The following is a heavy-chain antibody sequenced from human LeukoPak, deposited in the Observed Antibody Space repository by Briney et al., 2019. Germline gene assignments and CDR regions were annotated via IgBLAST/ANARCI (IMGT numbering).Heavy chain of an antibody. CDR3: ARDLGTKYQGLLGINYYYYYGMDV. CDR1: GYTFTSYG. J-gene: IGHJ6*02. V-gene: IGHV1-18*01. CDR2: ISAYNGNT. D-gene: IGHD2-2*01. Sequence: GASVKVSCKASGYTFTSYGISWVRQAPGQGLEWMGWISAYNGNTNYAQKLQGRVTMTTDTSTSTAYMELRSLRSDDTAVYYCARDLGTKYQGLLGINYYYYYGMDVWGQGTTVTVSS.